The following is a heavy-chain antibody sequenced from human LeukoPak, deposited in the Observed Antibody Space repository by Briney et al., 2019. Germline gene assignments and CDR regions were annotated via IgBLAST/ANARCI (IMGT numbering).Heavy chain of an antibody. J-gene: IGHJ5*02. D-gene: IGHD4-11*01. CDR3: ARGGDYSNYDNWFDP. CDR1: GYTFTGYY. V-gene: IGHV1-2*02. CDR2: INPNSGGT. Sequence: ASVKVSCKASGYTFTGYYMHWVRQAPGQGLEWMGWINPNSGGTNYAQKFQGRVTMTRDTSISTAYMELSRLRSEDMAVYYCARGGDYSNYDNWFDPWGQGTLVTVSS.